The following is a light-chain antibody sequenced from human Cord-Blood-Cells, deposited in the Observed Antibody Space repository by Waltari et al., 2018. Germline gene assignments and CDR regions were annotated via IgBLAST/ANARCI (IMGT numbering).Light chain of an antibody. V-gene: IGLV3-19*01. CDR3: NSRDSSGNRLVV. J-gene: IGLJ2*01. Sequence: SSELTQDPAVSVALGQTVRITCPGDSLRSYYASWYQQKPGQAPVLVIYGKNNRPSGIPDRFSGSSSGNTASLTITGAQAEDEADYYCNSRDSSGNRLVVFGGGTKLTVL. CDR1: SLRSYY. CDR2: GKN.